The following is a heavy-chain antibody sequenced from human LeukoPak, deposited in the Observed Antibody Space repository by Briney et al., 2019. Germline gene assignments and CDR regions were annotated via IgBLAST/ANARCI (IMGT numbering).Heavy chain of an antibody. CDR2: IRYDGNKK. D-gene: IGHD4-17*01. J-gene: IGHJ3*02. CDR3: AKVAEYGDNDAFDI. CDR1: GFTFSNYG. V-gene: IGHV3-30*02. Sequence: GGSLRLSCAASGFTFSNYGMHWARQAAGPGLEWVAFIRYDGNKKHYVDSGKGRFTVSRDNSKNTLYLQLNSLRAEDTAVYYCAKVAEYGDNDAFDIWGQGTMVTVSS.